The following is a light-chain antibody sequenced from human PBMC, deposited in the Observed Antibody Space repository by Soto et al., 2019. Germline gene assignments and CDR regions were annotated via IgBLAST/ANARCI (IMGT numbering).Light chain of an antibody. CDR3: QQRSNWLLT. Sequence: EIVLTQSPATLSSSPGERATLSCRASQSVSSYLAWYQQKPGQAPRLLIYDASNTATGIPARFSGSGSGTDFTLTISRLEPEDFAVYYCQQRSNWLLTFGGGTKVEIK. J-gene: IGKJ4*01. V-gene: IGKV3-11*01. CDR1: QSVSSY. CDR2: DAS.